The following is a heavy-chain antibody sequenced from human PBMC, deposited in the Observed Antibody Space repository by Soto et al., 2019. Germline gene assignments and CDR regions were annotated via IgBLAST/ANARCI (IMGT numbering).Heavy chain of an antibody. CDR2: ISGSGGST. CDR1: GFTFSSYA. V-gene: IGHV3-23*01. D-gene: IGHD6-13*01. CDR3: AKSISAAAGTDWFDP. J-gene: IGHJ5*01. Sequence: GGSLRLSCAASGFTFSSYAMNWARQAPGKGLEWVSAISGSGGSTYYADSVKGRFTISRDNSRNTLYLQMNSLRAEDTAVYYCAKSISAAAGTDWFDPWGQGTLVTVSS.